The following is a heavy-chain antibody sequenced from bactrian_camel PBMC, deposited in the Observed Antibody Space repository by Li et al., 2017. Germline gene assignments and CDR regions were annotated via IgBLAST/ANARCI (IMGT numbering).Heavy chain of an antibody. D-gene: IGHD1*01. V-gene: IGHV3S10*01. CDR3: AAKRSQTSLYCNTGRMVGSYAY. Sequence: DVQLVESGGGSVQAGGSLRLSCEASEYTGSGYCMAWFRQAPGKEREGVGSTDSDGRTTYADSVKGRFTISQDNAKNVMSLEMNDLKPEDTAMYYCAAKRSQTSLYCNTGRMVGSYAYWGQGTQVTVS. J-gene: IGHJ4*01. CDR2: TDSDGRT. CDR1: EYTGSGYC.